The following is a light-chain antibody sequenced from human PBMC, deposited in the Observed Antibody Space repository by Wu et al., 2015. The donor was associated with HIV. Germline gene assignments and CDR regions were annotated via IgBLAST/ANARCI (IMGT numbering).Light chain of an antibody. CDR2: GAS. CDR3: QQYGNSLWT. V-gene: IGKV3-20*01. Sequence: EVVMTHSPATLSVSPGERATLSCRASHSVNSNLAWYQQRPGQAPRLLIYGASTRAPGISDRFSGSGSGTDFTLTISRLEPEDFAVYYCQQYGNSLWTFGQGTKVEIK. CDR1: HSVNSN. J-gene: IGKJ1*01.